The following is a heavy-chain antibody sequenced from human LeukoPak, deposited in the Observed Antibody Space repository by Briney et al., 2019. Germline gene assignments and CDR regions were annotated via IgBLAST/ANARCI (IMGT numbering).Heavy chain of an antibody. V-gene: IGHV3-21*06. J-gene: IGHJ4*02. CDR1: GFTFSSFE. CDR3: ARALIGYYFDY. D-gene: IGHD2-8*01. Sequence: GGSLRLSCGASGFTFSSFEMNWVRQAPGKGLEWVSSVSNSGDYIHYADSVKGRFTISRDNSKNSLYLQMNSLRAEDTAVYHCARALIGYYFDYWGQGTLVTVSS. CDR2: VSNSGDYI.